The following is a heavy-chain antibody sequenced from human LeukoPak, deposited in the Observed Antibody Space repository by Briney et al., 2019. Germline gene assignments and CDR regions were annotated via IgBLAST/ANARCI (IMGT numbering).Heavy chain of an antibody. CDR3: AKDAEIQPYYFAY. CDR1: GFTLSSYG. V-gene: IGHV3-23*01. J-gene: IGHJ4*02. D-gene: IGHD5-18*01. CDR2: ISAIGGST. Sequence: GGSLRLSCAASGFTLSSYGMSWVRQAPGQGLEWVSAISAIGGSTYYADSVKGRFTISGDNSKNTLYLQMNSLRAEETAVYYVAKDAEIQPYYFAYWGQGTLVTVSS.